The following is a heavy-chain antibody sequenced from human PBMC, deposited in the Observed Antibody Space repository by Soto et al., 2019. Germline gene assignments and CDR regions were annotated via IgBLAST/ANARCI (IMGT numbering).Heavy chain of an antibody. Sequence: QVQLVQSGAELKKPGSSGKVSCEASGGSFTSYSFTWVRQAPGQGLEWMGRIIPIQGKANYALKFQDRVMITADRSTRTVNMELTSLRPEDTAVYFCAKSLLFVDHGYMDVWGKGTTVTVSS. J-gene: IGHJ6*03. D-gene: IGHD2-21*01. V-gene: IGHV1-69*02. CDR3: AKSLLFVDHGYMDV. CDR2: IIPIQGKA. CDR1: GGSFTSYS.